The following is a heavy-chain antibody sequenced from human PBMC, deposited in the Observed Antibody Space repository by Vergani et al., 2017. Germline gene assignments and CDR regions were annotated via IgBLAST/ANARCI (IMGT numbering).Heavy chain of an antibody. CDR1: GGSFSGYY. CDR2: INHSGST. J-gene: IGHJ4*02. CDR3: ARGPGAGRITRVRGVYTFDY. V-gene: IGHV4-34*01. Sequence: QVQLQQWGAGLLKPSETLSLTCAVYGGSFSGYYWSWIRQPPGKGLEWIGEINHSGSTNYNPSLKSRVTISVNKSKTQSSLRLSSVTAADTAVYYCARGPGAGRITRVRGVYTFDYWGQGTLVTVSS. D-gene: IGHD3-10*01.